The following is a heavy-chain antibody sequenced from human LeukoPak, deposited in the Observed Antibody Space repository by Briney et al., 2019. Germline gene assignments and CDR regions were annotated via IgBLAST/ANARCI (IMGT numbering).Heavy chain of an antibody. CDR3: ARGDTAFSPYYFDY. Sequence: ASVKVSCKASGYTFASYGISWVRQAPGQGLEWVGWISAYNGNTNYAQKLQGRVTMTTDTSTSTAYMELRSLRSDDTDVYYCARGDTAFSPYYFDYWGQGTLVTVSS. J-gene: IGHJ4*02. CDR2: ISAYNGNT. D-gene: IGHD5-18*01. V-gene: IGHV1-18*01. CDR1: GYTFASYG.